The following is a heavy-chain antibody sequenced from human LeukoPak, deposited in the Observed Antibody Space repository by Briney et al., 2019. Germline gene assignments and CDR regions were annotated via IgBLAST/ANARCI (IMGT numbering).Heavy chain of an antibody. J-gene: IGHJ4*02. D-gene: IGHD3-9*01. CDR2: ISSSSSYI. CDR1: GFTFSSYS. CDR3: ARSLRYFDYFDY. V-gene: IGHV3-21*01. Sequence: GGSLRLSCAASGFTFSSYSMNWVRQAPGKGLEWVSSISSSSSYIYYADSVKGRFTISRDNAKNSLYLQMNSLRAEDTAVYYCARSLRYFDYFDYWGQGTLVTVSS.